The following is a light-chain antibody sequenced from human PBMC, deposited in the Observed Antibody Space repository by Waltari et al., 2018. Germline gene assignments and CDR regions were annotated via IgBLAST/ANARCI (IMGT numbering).Light chain of an antibody. J-gene: IGKJ5*01. Sequence: DIQMTQSPSTLSASLGDRVTITCRASQNISKWLAWYQQKPGKAPNLLIYETSSLESGVPSRFSGSGSGTEFTITISSLHPDDFATFYCQHYVAYPITFGQGTRLEIK. V-gene: IGKV1-5*03. CDR2: ETS. CDR3: QHYVAYPIT. CDR1: QNISKW.